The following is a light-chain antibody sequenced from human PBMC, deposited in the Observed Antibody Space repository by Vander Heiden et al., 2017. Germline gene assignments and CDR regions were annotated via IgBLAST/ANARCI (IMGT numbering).Light chain of an antibody. CDR1: QGINSW. Sequence: DIQMTQSPSSVSASVGDRVTITCRASQGINSWLAWYQQKPGKAPKLLMYATYSLQSGVPSRFSGSGSGTHFTLTISSLQPEDFATYYCQQANSFPFTFGPGTKVDVK. CDR3: QQANSFPFT. J-gene: IGKJ3*01. CDR2: ATY. V-gene: IGKV1-12*01.